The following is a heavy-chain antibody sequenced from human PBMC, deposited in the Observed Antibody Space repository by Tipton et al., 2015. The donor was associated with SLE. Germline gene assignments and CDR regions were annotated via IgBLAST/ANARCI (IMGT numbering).Heavy chain of an antibody. J-gene: IGHJ4*02. CDR3: VKANAEYQLLFDY. CDR2: ISSNGGST. V-gene: IGHV3-64D*06. Sequence: VQLVQPGGGLVKPGGSLRLSCAASGFTFSSYAMHWVRQAPGKGLEYVSAISSNGGSTYYADSVKGRFTISRDNSKNTLYLQMSSLRAEDTAVYYCVKANAEYQLLFDYWGQGTLVTVSS. D-gene: IGHD2-2*01. CDR1: GFTFSSYA.